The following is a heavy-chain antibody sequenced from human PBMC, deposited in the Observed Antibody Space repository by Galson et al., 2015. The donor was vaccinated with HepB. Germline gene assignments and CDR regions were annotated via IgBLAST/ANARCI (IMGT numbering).Heavy chain of an antibody. Sequence: TLSLTCTVSGGSISSGGYYWSWIRQHPGKGLEWIGYIYYSGSTYYNPSLKSRVTISVDTSKNQFSLKLSSVTAADTVVYYCARDFLLDYYDSSGYYYAGGWFDPWGQGTLVTVSS. J-gene: IGHJ5*02. CDR1: GGSISSGGYY. CDR2: IYYSGST. V-gene: IGHV4-31*03. CDR3: ARDFLLDYYDSSGYYYAGGWFDP. D-gene: IGHD3-22*01.